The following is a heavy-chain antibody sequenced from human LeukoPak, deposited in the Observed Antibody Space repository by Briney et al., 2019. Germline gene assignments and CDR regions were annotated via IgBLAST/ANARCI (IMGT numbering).Heavy chain of an antibody. CDR2: IQSDGSTT. V-gene: IGHV3-74*01. D-gene: IGHD3-10*01. Sequence: SGGSLRLSCAASGFAFNTYWMHWVRQAPGKGLVWVSHIQSDGSTTIYADSVKGRFTISRDNAKNTLYLQMNSLRAEDTAVYYCARDFSYSPDYWGQGTLVTVSS. CDR1: GFAFNTYW. CDR3: ARDFSYSPDY. J-gene: IGHJ4*02.